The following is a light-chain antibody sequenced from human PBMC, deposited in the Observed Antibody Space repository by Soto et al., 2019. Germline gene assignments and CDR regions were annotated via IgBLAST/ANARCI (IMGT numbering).Light chain of an antibody. CDR3: QQYNSYST. Sequence: DIQMTQSPSSLSASVGDRVTITCRASQSIASYLNWYQQKPGEAPNLLIYAASTLQSGVPSRFSGSRSGTEFTLTISSLQPDDIATYYCQQYNSYSTFGQGTKVDIK. J-gene: IGKJ1*01. CDR1: QSIASY. CDR2: AAS. V-gene: IGKV1-39*01.